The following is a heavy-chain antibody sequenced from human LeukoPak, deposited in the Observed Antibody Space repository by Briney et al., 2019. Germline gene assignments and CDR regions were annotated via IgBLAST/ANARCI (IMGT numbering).Heavy chain of an antibody. Sequence: GGSLRLSCTASGFAFSVYAMSWLRQPPGKGLEWVSTINANSGTTSYAASVRGRFTIPRDHSKNTLYLQLNTLRADDTATYYCAKPISGGLAVTADWFHPWGQGTLVVVSS. D-gene: IGHD6-19*01. J-gene: IGHJ5*01. V-gene: IGHV3-23*01. CDR2: INANSGTT. CDR3: AKPISGGLAVTADWFHP. CDR1: GFAFSVYA.